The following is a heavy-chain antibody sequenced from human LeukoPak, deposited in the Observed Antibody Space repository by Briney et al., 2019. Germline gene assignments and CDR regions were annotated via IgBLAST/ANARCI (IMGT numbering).Heavy chain of an antibody. V-gene: IGHV3-30-3*01. D-gene: IGHD3-10*01. CDR1: GFTFSSYA. J-gene: IGHJ2*01. CDR3: ARGSVDGSGSYYANWYFDL. Sequence: GGSLRLSCAASGFTFSSYAMSWVRQAPGKGLEWVAVISYDGSNKYYADSVKGRFTISRDNSKNTLYLQMNSLRAEDTAVYYCARGSVDGSGSYYANWYFDLWGRGTLVTVSS. CDR2: ISYDGSNK.